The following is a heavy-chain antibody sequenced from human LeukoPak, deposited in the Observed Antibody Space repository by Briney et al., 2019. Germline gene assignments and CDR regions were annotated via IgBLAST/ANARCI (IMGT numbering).Heavy chain of an antibody. V-gene: IGHV3-23*01. CDR2: FLSDGRI. CDR1: ALTFSSYA. CDR3: GSYRRAYDI. D-gene: IGHD1-26*01. Sequence: PGGSLRLSCAASALTFSSYAMSWVRQAPGKGLEWVSDFLSDGRIYYADSVKGRFTISKDNSQNTVNLQMDNLRAEDTATYYCGSYRRAYDIWGQGTVVTVAS. J-gene: IGHJ3*02.